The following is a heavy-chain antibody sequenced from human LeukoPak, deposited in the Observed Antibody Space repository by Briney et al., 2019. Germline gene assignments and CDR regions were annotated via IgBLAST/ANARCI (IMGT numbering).Heavy chain of an antibody. D-gene: IGHD6-19*01. CDR2: IWYDGSNK. J-gene: IGHJ4*02. CDR1: GFTFRSYG. Sequence: GGSLRLSCAASGFTFRSYGMHWDRQAPGKGLEWVAVIWYDGSNKYYADSVKGRFTISRDNSKNTLYLQMNSLRAEDTAVYYCAKASVAGNYYFDYWGQGTLVTVSS. CDR3: AKASVAGNYYFDY. V-gene: IGHV3-33*06.